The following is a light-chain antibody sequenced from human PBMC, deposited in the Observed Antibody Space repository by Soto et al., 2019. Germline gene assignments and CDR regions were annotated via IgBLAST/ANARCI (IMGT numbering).Light chain of an antibody. J-gene: IGKJ1*01. CDR3: QQYAASPRT. CDR1: QSVSRNY. CDR2: GAS. V-gene: IGKV3-20*01. Sequence: EIVLTQSPGTLSLSPRERATLSCRASQSVSRNYVAWYQHKVGQAPRLLIYGASNRAPGIPDRFSGSGSGTDFTLTISRLEPEDFALYYCQQYAASPRTFGQGTQVEV.